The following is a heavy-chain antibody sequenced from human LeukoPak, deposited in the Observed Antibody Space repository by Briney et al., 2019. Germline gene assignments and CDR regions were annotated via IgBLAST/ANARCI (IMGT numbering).Heavy chain of an antibody. J-gene: IGHJ3*02. CDR1: GGSTSSGGYY. CDR2: IYYSGTT. D-gene: IGHD3-22*01. CDR3: ARAPSLGHSSGYYRRGAFDI. Sequence: PSQTLSLTCTVSGGSTSSGGYYWSWIRQHPGKGLEWIGYIYYSGTTYYNPSLKSRVTISVDTSKNQFSLRLSSVTAADTAVYYCARAPSLGHSSGYYRRGAFDIWGRGTMVTVSS. V-gene: IGHV4-31*03.